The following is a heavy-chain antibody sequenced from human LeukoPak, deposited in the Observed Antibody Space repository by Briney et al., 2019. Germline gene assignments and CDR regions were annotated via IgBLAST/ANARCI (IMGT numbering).Heavy chain of an antibody. CDR2: IYYSGST. CDR1: GSPISSSSYY. CDR3: ARLHYGGNYGYYYYYMDV. D-gene: IGHD4-23*01. Sequence: SETLSLPCTVSGSPISSSSYYWGWIPKPPGKGLGWFGGIYYSGSTYYNPSLKSRVTISVDTSKHQFSLKLSSVTAADTAVYYCARLHYGGNYGYYYYYMDVWGKGTTVTISS. V-gene: IGHV4-39*01. J-gene: IGHJ6*03.